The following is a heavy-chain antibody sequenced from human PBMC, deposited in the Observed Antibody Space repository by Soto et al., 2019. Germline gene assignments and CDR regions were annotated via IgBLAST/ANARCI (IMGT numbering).Heavy chain of an antibody. CDR2: IGAGGFDT. D-gene: IGHD5-12*01. CDR3: AKDPPVYSGYDYYYGMDV. CDR1: GFTFATYA. Sequence: GVSLRLSCTDAGFTFATYAINWVRQAPGRGLEWVSAIGAGGFDTHYADSVKGRFTISRDNSKNTLYLQMNSLRAEDTAVYYCAKDPPVYSGYDYYYGMDVWGQGTTVTGSS. J-gene: IGHJ6*02. V-gene: IGHV3-23*01.